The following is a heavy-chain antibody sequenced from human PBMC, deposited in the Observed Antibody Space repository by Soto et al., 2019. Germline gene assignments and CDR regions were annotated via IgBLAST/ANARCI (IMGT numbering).Heavy chain of an antibody. CDR2: LIPIFRTA. Sequence: SSLKSLGKASGGTFSSDAISWVRPAPGQGLGGMGGLIPIFRTANYAQKFQARVTITADHSPSTAYMELISRRSEDTAVYYCADFHTQPRGYAYGLDVWG. CDR1: GGTFSSDA. J-gene: IGHJ6*02. V-gene: IGHV1-69*13. D-gene: IGHD5-18*01. CDR3: ADFHTQPRGYAYGLDV.